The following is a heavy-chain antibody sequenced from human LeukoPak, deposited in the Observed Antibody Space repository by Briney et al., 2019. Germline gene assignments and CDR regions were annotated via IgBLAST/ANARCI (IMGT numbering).Heavy chain of an antibody. J-gene: IGHJ4*02. CDR1: GGSISSGGYY. CDR3: ARWELFAYGSGSYYDY. CDR2: IYHSGST. Sequence: PSETLSLTCTVSGGSISSGGYYWSWIRQPPGKGLEWIGYIYHSGSTYYNPSLKSRVTISVDRSKNQFSLKLSSVTAADTAVYYCARWELFAYGSGSYYDYWGQGTLVTVSS. V-gene: IGHV4-30-2*01. D-gene: IGHD3-10*01.